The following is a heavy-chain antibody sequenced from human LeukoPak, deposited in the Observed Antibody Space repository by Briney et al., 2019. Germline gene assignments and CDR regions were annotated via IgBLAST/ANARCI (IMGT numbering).Heavy chain of an antibody. D-gene: IGHD2-2*02. Sequence: GASVKVSCKASGYTFTSYYMHWVRQAPGQGLEWMGWMNPNSGNTGYAQKFQGRVTMTRNTSISTAYMELSSLRSEDTAVYYCASSDSRYCSSTSCYTYYYGMDVWGQGTTVTVSS. J-gene: IGHJ6*02. CDR2: MNPNSGNT. CDR1: GYTFTSYY. V-gene: IGHV1-8*02. CDR3: ASSDSRYCSSTSCYTYYYGMDV.